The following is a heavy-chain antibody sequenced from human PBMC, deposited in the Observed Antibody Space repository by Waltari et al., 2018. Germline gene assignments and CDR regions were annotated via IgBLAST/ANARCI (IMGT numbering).Heavy chain of an antibody. V-gene: IGHV4-59*01. CDR2: IFYSGST. CDR3: ARTNFLGGMDV. Sequence: QVQLQETGPGLVKPSETLSLTCTVSGDSISSFYWSWIRQPPGKGPEWIAYIFYSGSTSYNPSLKSRVTISVDTSKNQFSLNLRSLTAADTAVYYCARTNFLGGMDVWGQGTTVTVSS. CDR1: GDSISSFY. J-gene: IGHJ6*02.